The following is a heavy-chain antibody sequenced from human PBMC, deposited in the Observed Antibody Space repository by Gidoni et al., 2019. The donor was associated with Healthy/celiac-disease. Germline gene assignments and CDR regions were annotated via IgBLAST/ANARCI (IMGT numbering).Heavy chain of an antibody. CDR1: GFPFSSYR. J-gene: IGHJ1*01. CDR3: ARDGVTYRYCTNGVCPTEYFQH. D-gene: IGHD2-8*01. Sequence: EVQLVESGGGLVQPGGSLRLSSAAAGFPFSSYRLNWFRQVPGKGLDWVSYISSSSSTIYYADSVKGRFTISRENAKNSLYLQMNSLRAEDTAVYYCARDGVTYRYCTNGVCPTEYFQHWGQGTLVTVSS. CDR2: ISSSSSTI. V-gene: IGHV3-48*01.